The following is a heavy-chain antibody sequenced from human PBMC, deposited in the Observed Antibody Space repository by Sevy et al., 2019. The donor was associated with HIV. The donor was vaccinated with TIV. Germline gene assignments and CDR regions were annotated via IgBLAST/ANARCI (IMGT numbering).Heavy chain of an antibody. V-gene: IGHV3-15*01. CDR2: IKSKTDGGTI. J-gene: IGHJ6*02. Sequence: GGSLRLSCAASGFTFSSAWMSWVRLAPGKGLEWVGRIKSKTDGGTIDYAAPVKGRFTISREDSKNTLYLQMNSLKTEDTAVYYCITDPGYRGYDEEAINYYDYGMDVWGQGTTVTVSS. CDR1: GFTFSSAW. D-gene: IGHD5-12*01. CDR3: ITDPGYRGYDEEAINYYDYGMDV.